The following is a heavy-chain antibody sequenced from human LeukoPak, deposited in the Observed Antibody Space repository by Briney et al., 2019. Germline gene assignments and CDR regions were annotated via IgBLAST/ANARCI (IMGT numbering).Heavy chain of an antibody. CDR2: ISGSGGIT. D-gene: IGHD6-13*01. CDR3: AKCGSSSWGCYYYIDV. V-gene: IGHV3-23*01. CDR1: GFTFSSYA. Sequence: PGGSLRLSCAASGFTFSSYAMSWVRQAPGKGLEWVSAISGSGGITYYADSVKGRFTISRDNSKNTLYLQMNSLRAEDTAVYYCAKCGSSSWGCYYYIDVWGKGTTVTVSS. J-gene: IGHJ6*03.